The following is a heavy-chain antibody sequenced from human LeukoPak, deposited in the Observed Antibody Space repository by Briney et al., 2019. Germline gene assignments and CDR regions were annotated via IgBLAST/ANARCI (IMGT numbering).Heavy chain of an antibody. J-gene: IGHJ6*02. Sequence: ASVKVSCKASGYTFTGYYMHWVRQAPGQGLEWMGWISAYNGNTNYAQKLQGRVTMTTDTSTSTAYMELRSLRSDDTAVYYRARDEAAQNYYYYGMDVWGQGTTVTVSS. V-gene: IGHV1-18*04. CDR2: ISAYNGNT. CDR3: ARDEAAQNYYYYGMDV. D-gene: IGHD6-6*01. CDR1: GYTFTGYY.